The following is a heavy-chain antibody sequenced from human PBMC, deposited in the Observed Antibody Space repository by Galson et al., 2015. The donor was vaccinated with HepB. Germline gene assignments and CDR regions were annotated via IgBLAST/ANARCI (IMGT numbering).Heavy chain of an antibody. J-gene: IGHJ4*02. CDR3: TKDTSPGGADY. D-gene: IGHD1-26*01. CDR1: GSTLRDYA. Sequence: SLRLSCAASGSTLRDYAMHWVRQPPGNGLDWVAGIYCNSNRIDYADSVTGRFSISRDHAKNLVYLQMNSLRSEDTAFYYCTKDTSPGGADYWGQGTLVTVSP. CDR2: IYCNSNRI. V-gene: IGHV3-9*01.